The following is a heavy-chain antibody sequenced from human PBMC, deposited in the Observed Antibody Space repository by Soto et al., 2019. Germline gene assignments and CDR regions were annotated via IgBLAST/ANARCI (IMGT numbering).Heavy chain of an antibody. CDR3: AKDPTEGTSISCFFPAPN. D-gene: IGHD2-2*01. CDR1: GFTFSRYG. Sequence: LRLSCVASGFTFSRYGMHWVRQAPGKGLEWVAIISYDGSNKYYGDSVKGRLTISRDSPKNTLYLQMNSLRTEDTAVYYCAKDPTEGTSISCFFPAPNRGQGSYVTVTA. V-gene: IGHV3-30*18. CDR2: ISYDGSNK. J-gene: IGHJ4*02.